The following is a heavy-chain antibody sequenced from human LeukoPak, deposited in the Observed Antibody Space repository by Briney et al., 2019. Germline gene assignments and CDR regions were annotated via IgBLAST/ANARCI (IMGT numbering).Heavy chain of an antibody. Sequence: SETLSLTCTVSGGSISSSSYYWGWIRQPPGKGLEWIGSIYYSGSTYYNPSLKSRVTISVDTSKNQFSLKLSSVTAADTAVYYCARGAVVIQYYYYMDVWGKGTTVTVSS. CDR1: GGSISSSSYY. V-gene: IGHV4-39*01. CDR2: IYYSGST. D-gene: IGHD2-21*01. CDR3: ARGAVVIQYYYYMDV. J-gene: IGHJ6*03.